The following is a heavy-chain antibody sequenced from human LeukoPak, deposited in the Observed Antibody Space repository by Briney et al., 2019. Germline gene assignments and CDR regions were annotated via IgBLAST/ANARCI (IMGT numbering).Heavy chain of an antibody. CDR3: ARDQVVVVPAALNPYYYYGMDV. CDR2: IYYSGST. CDR1: GGAISSYY. D-gene: IGHD2-2*01. Sequence: SETLSLTCTVSGGAISSYYWSWIGQPPGKGLEWIGYIYYSGSTNYNPSLKSRVTISVDTSKNQFSPKLSSVTAADTAVYYCARDQVVVVPAALNPYYYYGMDVWGQGTTVTVSS. J-gene: IGHJ6*02. V-gene: IGHV4-59*01.